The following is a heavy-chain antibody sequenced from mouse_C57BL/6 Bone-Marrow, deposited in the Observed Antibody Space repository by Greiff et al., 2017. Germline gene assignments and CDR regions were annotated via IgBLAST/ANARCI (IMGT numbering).Heavy chain of an antibody. J-gene: IGHJ2*01. CDR1: GYTFTSYG. CDR2: IYPRSGNT. D-gene: IGHD1-1*01. Sequence: QVQLQQSGAELARPGASVKLSCKASGYTFTSYGISWVKQRTGQGLEWIGEIYPRSGNTYYTEKFKGKATLTADKSSSTAYMELRSLTSEDSAVYFCARDYYGSSKFHFDYWGQGTTLTVSS. V-gene: IGHV1-81*01. CDR3: ARDYYGSSKFHFDY.